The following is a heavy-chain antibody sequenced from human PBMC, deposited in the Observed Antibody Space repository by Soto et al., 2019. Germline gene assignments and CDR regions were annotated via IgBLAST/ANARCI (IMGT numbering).Heavy chain of an antibody. D-gene: IGHD6-6*01. CDR2: ISSDGSKI. CDR3: AKAKGSLQQLGRNYSDF. J-gene: IGHJ4*02. Sequence: GGSLRLSCAASGFTFSNYGMHWVRQAPGKGLEWVAVISSDGSKIFYADSVKGRLTISRDNSKNTLFVQMNSLRAEDTAVYYCAKAKGSLQQLGRNYSDFWGQGVLVTVSS. V-gene: IGHV3-30*18. CDR1: GFTFSNYG.